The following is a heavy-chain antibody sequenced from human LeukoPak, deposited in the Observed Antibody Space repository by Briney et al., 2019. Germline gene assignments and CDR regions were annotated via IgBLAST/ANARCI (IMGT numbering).Heavy chain of an antibody. CDR3: ARIPLDSSGYYYAGDGFDI. V-gene: IGHV5-10-1*01. D-gene: IGHD3-22*01. CDR1: GYSFTSYW. CDR2: IDPSDSYT. J-gene: IGHJ3*02. Sequence: GESLKISCKGSGYSFTSYWITWVRQMPGKGLEWMRKIDPSDSYTNYSPSLQGHVTISADKSISTAYLQWSSLKASDTAMYYCARIPLDSSGYYYAGDGFDIWGQGTMVTVSS.